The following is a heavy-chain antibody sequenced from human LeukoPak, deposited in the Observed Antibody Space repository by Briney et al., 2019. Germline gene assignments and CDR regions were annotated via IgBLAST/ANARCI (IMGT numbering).Heavy chain of an antibody. Sequence: GASVKVSCKASGYTFTSYGISWVRQAPGRGLEWMGWISAYNGNTNYAQRLQGRVTMTTDTSTSTAYMELRSLRSDDTAVYYCATALYSSSWYSQFDYWGQGTLVTVSS. J-gene: IGHJ4*02. D-gene: IGHD6-13*01. V-gene: IGHV1-18*01. CDR2: ISAYNGNT. CDR3: ATALYSSSWYSQFDY. CDR1: GYTFTSYG.